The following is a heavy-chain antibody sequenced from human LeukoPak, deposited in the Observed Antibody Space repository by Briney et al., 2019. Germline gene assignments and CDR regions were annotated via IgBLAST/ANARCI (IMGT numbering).Heavy chain of an antibody. Sequence: ASVKVSCKASGYTFTAYHMHWVRQAPGQGLEWMGWINTNSGGTKYAQKFQDWVTMTRDTSISTAYMELNRLRSDDTAVYYCARAALSDYFGSGSYVDYWGQGTLVTVSS. J-gene: IGHJ4*02. CDR1: GYTFTAYH. CDR3: ARAALSDYFGSGSYVDY. CDR2: INTNSGGT. V-gene: IGHV1-2*04. D-gene: IGHD3-10*01.